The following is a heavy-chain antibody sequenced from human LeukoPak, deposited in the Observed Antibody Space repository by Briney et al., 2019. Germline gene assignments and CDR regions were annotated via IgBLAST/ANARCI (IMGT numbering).Heavy chain of an antibody. J-gene: IGHJ6*02. Sequence: ASVKVSCKASGYTFTSYVISWVRQAPGQGLEWMGWISAYNGNTNYAQKLQGRVTMTTDTSTSTAYMELRSLRSDDTAVYYCARVVVPAAITYYYYYYGMDVWGQGTTVTVSS. D-gene: IGHD2-2*01. CDR1: GYTFTSYV. CDR2: ISAYNGNT. V-gene: IGHV1-18*01. CDR3: ARVVVPAAITYYYYYYGMDV.